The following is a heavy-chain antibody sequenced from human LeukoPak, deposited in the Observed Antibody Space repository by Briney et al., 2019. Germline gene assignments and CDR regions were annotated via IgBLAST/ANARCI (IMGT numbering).Heavy chain of an antibody. CDR1: GGSFTTHY. D-gene: IGHD6-6*01. CDR2: IYSGGST. V-gene: IGHV4-4*07. J-gene: IGHJ3*02. CDR3: ARDIGLDYSSSSFASDI. Sequence: PSETLSLTCTVSGGSFTTHYWNWFRQPAGKGLEWIGRIYSGGSTNYKSSLKSRVIMLIDTSKRQLSQKLSSVTAADTAIYYCARDIGLDYSSSSFASDIWGPGTLVIVSS.